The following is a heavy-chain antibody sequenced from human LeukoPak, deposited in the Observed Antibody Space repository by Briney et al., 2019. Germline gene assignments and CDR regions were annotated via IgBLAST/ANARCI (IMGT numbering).Heavy chain of an antibody. CDR2: IYYSGST. CDR1: GGSISSYY. CDR3: ARRTTYSNSCFDY. Sequence: SETLSLTCSASGGSISSYYWSWIRQPPGKGLEWIGYIYYSGSTNYNPSLKSRVTISVDTSKNQFSLKLSSVTAADTAVYYCARRTTYSNSCFDYWGQGTLVTVSS. D-gene: IGHD6-13*01. V-gene: IGHV4-59*08. J-gene: IGHJ4*02.